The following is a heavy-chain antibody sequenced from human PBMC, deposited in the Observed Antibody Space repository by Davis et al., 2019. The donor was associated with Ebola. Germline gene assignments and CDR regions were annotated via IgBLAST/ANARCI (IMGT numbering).Heavy chain of an antibody. CDR1: GFTFSSYS. CDR3: AKGLTTGPFDY. V-gene: IGHV3-21*01. J-gene: IGHJ4*02. D-gene: IGHD3-22*01. Sequence: GESLKISCAASGFTFSSYSMNWVRQAPGKGLEWVSSISSSSSYIYYADSVKGRFTISRDNAKNSLYLQMNSLRAEDTAVYYCAKGLTTGPFDYWGRGTLVTVSS. CDR2: ISSSSSYI.